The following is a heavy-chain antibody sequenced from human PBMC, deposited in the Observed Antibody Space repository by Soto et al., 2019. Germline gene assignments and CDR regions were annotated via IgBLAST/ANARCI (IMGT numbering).Heavy chain of an antibody. CDR1: GGSISSSSYY. CDR2: VYYRGRS. CDR3: VSQRTSVLTQAYFDY. V-gene: IGHV4-39*01. Sequence: SETLSLTCTVSGGSISSSSYYWGWIRQSPGKGLKWIGSVYYRGRSYSKSSVKSRVTISVDTSKNQFSLNLNSVTASDTAVYFCVSQRTSVLTQAYFDYWGPGALVTVSS. D-gene: IGHD2-8*01. J-gene: IGHJ4*02.